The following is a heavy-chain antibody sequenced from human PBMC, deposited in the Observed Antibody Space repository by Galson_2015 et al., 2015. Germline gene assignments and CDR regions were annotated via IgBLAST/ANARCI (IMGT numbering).Heavy chain of an antibody. CDR2: IWYDGSNK. Sequence: SLRLSCAASGFTFSSYGMHWVRQAPGKGLEWVAVIWYDGSNKYYADSVKGRFTISRDNSKNTLYLQMNSLRAEDTAVYYCARELSDVVVPAAQVYYYYGMDVWGQGTTVTVSS. CDR3: ARELSDVVVPAAQVYYYYGMDV. D-gene: IGHD2-2*01. V-gene: IGHV3-33*01. CDR1: GFTFSSYG. J-gene: IGHJ6*02.